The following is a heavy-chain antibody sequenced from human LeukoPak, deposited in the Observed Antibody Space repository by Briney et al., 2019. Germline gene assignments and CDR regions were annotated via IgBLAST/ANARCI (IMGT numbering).Heavy chain of an antibody. CDR2: ISSSGGTM. CDR3: AKDSLDY. CDR1: GFTFSYYW. Sequence: GGSLGLSCAASGFTFSYYWMSWVRQAPGKGLEWVSYISSSGGTMFYADSVKGRFTISRDNAKNSVYLQMNSLRAEDTAVYYCAKDSLDYWGQGTLVTVSS. J-gene: IGHJ4*02. V-gene: IGHV3-48*04.